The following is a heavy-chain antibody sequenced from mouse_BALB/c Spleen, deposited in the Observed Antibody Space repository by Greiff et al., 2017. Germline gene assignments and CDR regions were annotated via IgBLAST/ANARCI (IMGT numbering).Heavy chain of an antibody. CDR3: TRANYVGYYAMDY. Sequence: QVQLKQPGAELVKPGASVKLSCKASGYTFTSYYMYWVKQRPGQGLEWIGGINPSNGGTNFNEKFKSKATLTVDKSSSTAYMQLSSLTSEDSAVYYCTRANYVGYYAMDYWGQGTSVTVSS. CDR2: INPSNGGT. V-gene: IGHV1S81*02. D-gene: IGHD1-1*01. CDR1: GYTFTSYY. J-gene: IGHJ4*01.